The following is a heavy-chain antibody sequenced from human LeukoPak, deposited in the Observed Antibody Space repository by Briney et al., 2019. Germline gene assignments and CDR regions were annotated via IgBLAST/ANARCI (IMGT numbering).Heavy chain of an antibody. CDR1: GGSISSYY. CDR2: IYYSGST. V-gene: IGHV4-59*01. D-gene: IGHD1-26*01. CDR3: ARVRSGEGAFDY. J-gene: IGHJ4*02. Sequence: TSETLSLTCTVSGGSISSYYWSWIRQPPGKGLEWIGYIYYSGSTNYNPSLKSRVTISVDTSKNRFSLKLSSVTAADTAVYYCARVRSGEGAFDYWGQGTLVTVSS.